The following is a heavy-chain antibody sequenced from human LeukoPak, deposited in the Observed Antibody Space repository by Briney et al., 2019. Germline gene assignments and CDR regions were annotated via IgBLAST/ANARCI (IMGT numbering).Heavy chain of an antibody. CDR2: ISGRGEAI. V-gene: IGHV3-11*04. J-gene: IGHJ4*02. CDR1: GFTFSNAW. D-gene: IGHD2-15*01. CDR3: ARTYGSGSLDY. Sequence: GGSLRLSCAVSGFTFSNAWMSWIRQAPGKGLEWISYISGRGEAIFYADSVQGRFTISRDNAKNSIYLQMNGLTAEDTAVYYCARTYGSGSLDYGGQGTLVTVSS.